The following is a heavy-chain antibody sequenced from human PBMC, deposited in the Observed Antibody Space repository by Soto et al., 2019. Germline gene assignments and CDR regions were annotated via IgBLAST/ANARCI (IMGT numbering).Heavy chain of an antibody. J-gene: IGHJ4*02. D-gene: IGHD4-17*01. Sequence: SETLSLTCTVSGGSINSYSWSWIRQPPGKGLEWIGYIYYSGSTYYNPSLKSRVTISVDRSKNQFSLKLSSVTAADTAVYYCARGMTTVTTLDYWGQGTLVTVSS. CDR3: ARGMTTVTTLDY. CDR2: IYYSGST. V-gene: IGHV4-59*12. CDR1: GGSINSYS.